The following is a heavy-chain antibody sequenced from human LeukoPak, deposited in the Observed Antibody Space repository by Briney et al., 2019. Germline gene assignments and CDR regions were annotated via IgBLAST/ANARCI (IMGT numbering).Heavy chain of an antibody. D-gene: IGHD2-21*02. V-gene: IGHV4-59*01. J-gene: IGHJ4*02. Sequence: PSETLSLTCTVSGDSISSYYSSWIRQPPGKGLEWVGYIYYSGNTNYNPSLKRRVTMSIDTSNNQFSLKLSSVTAADTAFYYCARVTRRVSSGDYLVFVSWGQGTRVTASS. CDR2: IYYSGNT. CDR1: GDSISSYY. CDR3: ARVTRRVSSGDYLVFVS.